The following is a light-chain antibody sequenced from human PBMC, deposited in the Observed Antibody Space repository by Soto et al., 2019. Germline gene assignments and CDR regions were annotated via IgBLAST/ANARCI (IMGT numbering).Light chain of an antibody. V-gene: IGKV3-15*01. J-gene: IGKJ1*01. CDR3: HQYNNWPRT. CDR2: GVF. CDR1: QGLNRN. Sequence: EVVMTQSPVTLSVSPGERATLSCRASQGLNRNLAWYQHKPGQAPRLLIYGVFTRAAGIPGRFSGGLSGTEFTLTINGLQSEDVAVYYCHQYNNWPRTFGQGTKVDI.